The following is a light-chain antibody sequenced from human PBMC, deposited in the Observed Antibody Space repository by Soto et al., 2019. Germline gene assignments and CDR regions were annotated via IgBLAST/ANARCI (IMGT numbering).Light chain of an antibody. CDR1: SSDVGGYNY. V-gene: IGLV2-14*01. Sequence: QSALTQPASVSGSPGQSITISCTGTSSDVGGYNYVSWYQQHPGKAPKLMIYEVSNRPSGVSHRFSGSKSGNTASLTISGLQAEDEADYYCSSYTSSSTPWVFGGGTKLTVL. CDR3: SSYTSSSTPWV. J-gene: IGLJ3*02. CDR2: EVS.